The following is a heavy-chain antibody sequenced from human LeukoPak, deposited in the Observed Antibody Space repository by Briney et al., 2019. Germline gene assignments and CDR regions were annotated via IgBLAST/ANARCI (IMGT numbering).Heavy chain of an antibody. CDR1: GGSISSGSYY. V-gene: IGHV4-61*02. CDR3: ARRGYYCSSTSCYGWFDP. J-gene: IGHJ5*02. Sequence: PSQTLSLTCTVSGGSISSGSYYWSWIRQPAGKGLEWIGRIYTSGSTNYNPSLTSRVTISVDTSKNQFSLKLTSVTAADTAVYYCARRGYYCSSTSCYGWFDPWGQGTLVTVSS. CDR2: IYTSGST. D-gene: IGHD2-2*01.